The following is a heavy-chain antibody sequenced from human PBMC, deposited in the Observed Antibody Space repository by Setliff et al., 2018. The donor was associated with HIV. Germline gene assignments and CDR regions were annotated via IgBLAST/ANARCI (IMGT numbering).Heavy chain of an antibody. D-gene: IGHD1-26*01. CDR3: ARPQWELGVDYYGMDV. CDR2: IIPILGIA. V-gene: IGHV1-69*10. CDR1: GGTFTSYV. J-gene: IGHJ6*02. Sequence: SVKVSCKASGGTFTSYVISWVRQAPGQGLEWMGGIIPILGIASYSQKFQGRVTITADKSTSTAYMELSSLRSEDTAVYYCARPQWELGVDYYGMDVWGQGTTVTVPS.